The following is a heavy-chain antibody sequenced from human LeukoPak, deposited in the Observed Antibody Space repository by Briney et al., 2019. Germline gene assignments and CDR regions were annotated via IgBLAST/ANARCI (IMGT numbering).Heavy chain of an antibody. D-gene: IGHD5-24*01. Sequence: GGSLRLAWAAAGFILSNYAMHWVRQPAGEVLEWVSALRTVGDTFYPGSVRGGFTISRDNAKESLFLQMSSLRAEDTAIYYCARQSTPHGNFDYWGQGTLVTVSS. J-gene: IGHJ4*02. CDR1: GFILSNYA. CDR2: LRTVGDT. V-gene: IGHV3-13*01. CDR3: ARQSTPHGNFDY.